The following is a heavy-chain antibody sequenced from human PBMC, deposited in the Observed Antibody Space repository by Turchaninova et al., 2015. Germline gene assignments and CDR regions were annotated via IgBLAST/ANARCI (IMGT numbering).Heavy chain of an antibody. CDR2: ISANGGRT. J-gene: IGHJ5*01. Sequence: EGQLVESGGDLVKPGGSLRLSCSAFGFTFSTSPMQWCRQARGKGREYFSAISANGGRTYYADSVKGRFTISRDNSKNTLFVQMSSLRVEDTAVYYCVKASGDYKRWFDSWGQGTLVTVSS. CDR3: VKASGDYKRWFDS. CDR1: GFTFSTSP. V-gene: IGHV3-64*05. D-gene: IGHD4-11*01.